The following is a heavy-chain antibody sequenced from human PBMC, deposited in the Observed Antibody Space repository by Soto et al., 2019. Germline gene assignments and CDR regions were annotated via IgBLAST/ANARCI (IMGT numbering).Heavy chain of an antibody. J-gene: IGHJ3*02. Sequence: SETLSLTCTVSGGSISSYYWSWIRQPPGKGLEWIGYIYYSGSTNYNPSLKSRVTISVDTSKNQFSLKLSSVTAADTAVYYCAGDRRRDPYAFDIWGQGTMVTVSS. CDR1: GGSISSYY. V-gene: IGHV4-59*01. CDR2: IYYSGST. CDR3: AGDRRRDPYAFDI.